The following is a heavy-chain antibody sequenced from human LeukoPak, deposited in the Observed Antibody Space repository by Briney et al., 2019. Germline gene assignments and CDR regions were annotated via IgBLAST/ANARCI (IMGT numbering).Heavy chain of an antibody. V-gene: IGHV4-39*07. CDR1: GGSISSSSYY. CDR3: ARIPLAYCGGDCYSDY. D-gene: IGHD2-21*02. Sequence: PSETLSLTCTVSGGSISSSSYYWGWIRQPPGKGLEWIGSIYYSGSTYYNPSLKSRVTISVDTSKNQSSLKLSSVTAADTAVYYCARIPLAYCGGDCYSDYWGQGTLVTVSS. J-gene: IGHJ4*02. CDR2: IYYSGST.